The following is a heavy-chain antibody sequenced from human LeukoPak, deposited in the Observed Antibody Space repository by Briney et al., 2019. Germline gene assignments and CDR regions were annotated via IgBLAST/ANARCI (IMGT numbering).Heavy chain of an antibody. CDR2: INPNSGGT. CDR1: GYTFNGYY. V-gene: IGHV1-2*04. D-gene: IGHD3-22*01. J-gene: IGHJ4*02. Sequence: ASVKVSCKASGYTFNGYYMHWVRQAPGQGLEWMGWINPNSGGTNYAQKFQGWVTMARDTSISTAYMELSRLRSDDTAVYYCARDGDSSGYDEFDYWGQGTLVTVSS. CDR3: ARDGDSSGYDEFDY.